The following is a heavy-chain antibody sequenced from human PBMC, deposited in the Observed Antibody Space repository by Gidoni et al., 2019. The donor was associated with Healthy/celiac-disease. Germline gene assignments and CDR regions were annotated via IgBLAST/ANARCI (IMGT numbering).Heavy chain of an antibody. CDR3: AKLPDIVVVVAAHPGGDAFDI. CDR2: ISGSGGST. CDR1: GFTCSSYD. D-gene: IGHD2-15*01. Sequence: EVQLLESGGGLVQPGGSLRLSCAASGFTCSSYDMSWVRQAPGKGLEWVSAISGSGGSTYYADSVKGRFTISRDNSKNTLYLQMNSLRAEDTAVYYCAKLPDIVVVVAAHPGGDAFDIWGQGTMVTVSS. V-gene: IGHV3-23*01. J-gene: IGHJ3*02.